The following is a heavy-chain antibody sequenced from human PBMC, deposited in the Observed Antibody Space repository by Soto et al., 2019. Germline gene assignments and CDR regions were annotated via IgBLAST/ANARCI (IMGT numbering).Heavy chain of an antibody. CDR1: RLTFNNYA. V-gene: IGHV3-23*01. CDR2: ISGSGDTT. J-gene: IGHJ4*02. Sequence: EVQVLEPGGGLVQPGGSLRLSCVISRLTFNNYALNWVRQAPGKGLEWVSSISGSGDTTYYADSVKGRFTISRDNSKNTLYLQMNSLRVEDTALYYCAKADYRYSWAPGDYWGQGTLVTVSS. CDR3: AKADYRYSWAPGDY. D-gene: IGHD3-16*02.